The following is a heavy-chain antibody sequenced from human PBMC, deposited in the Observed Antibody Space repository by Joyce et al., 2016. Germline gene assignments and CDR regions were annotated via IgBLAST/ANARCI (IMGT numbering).Heavy chain of an antibody. CDR2: INPSVGST. V-gene: IGHV1-46*01. J-gene: IGHJ6*02. CDR3: ARDPDYNFWSGPYYYGMDV. CDR1: GYTFTIYY. D-gene: IGHD3-3*01. Sequence: QVQLVQSGAEVKKPGASVKVSCKASGYTFTIYYMHWVRQAPGQGLEWMGIINPSVGSTTYAQKFQGRVTMTRDTSTSTVYMELSSLRSEDTAVYYCARDPDYNFWSGPYYYGMDVWGQGTTVTVSS.